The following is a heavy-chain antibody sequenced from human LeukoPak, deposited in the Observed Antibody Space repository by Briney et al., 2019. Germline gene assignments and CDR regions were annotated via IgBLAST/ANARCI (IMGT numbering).Heavy chain of an antibody. CDR3: ATGGLYSSGWYGGDAFDI. CDR2: FDPEDGET. D-gene: IGHD6-19*01. Sequence: GASVKVSCKVSGYTLTELSMHWVRQAPGKGLEWMGGFDPEDGETIYAQKFQGRVTMTEDTSTDTAYMELSSLRSEDTAVYYCATGGLYSSGWYGGDAFDIWGQGTMVTVSS. CDR1: GYTLTELS. V-gene: IGHV1-24*01. J-gene: IGHJ3*02.